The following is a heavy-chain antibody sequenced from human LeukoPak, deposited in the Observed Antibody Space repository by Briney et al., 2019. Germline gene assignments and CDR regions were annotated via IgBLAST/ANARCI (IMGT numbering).Heavy chain of an antibody. Sequence: GGSLRLSCAASGFTFSSYEVNWVRQAPGKGLEWVSYISSSGKTISYADSVKGRFTISRDNAKNSLYLHMNSLRGEDTAVYFCARGGSGSYHYYMDVWGKGTTVTVSS. D-gene: IGHD3-22*01. J-gene: IGHJ6*03. V-gene: IGHV3-48*03. CDR2: ISSSGKTI. CDR1: GFTFSSYE. CDR3: ARGGSGSYHYYMDV.